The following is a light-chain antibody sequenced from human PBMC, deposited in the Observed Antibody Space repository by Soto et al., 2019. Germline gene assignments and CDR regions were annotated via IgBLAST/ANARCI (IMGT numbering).Light chain of an antibody. Sequence: QSVLTQPPSASGSPGQSVTISCTGTSSDVGGYKYVSWYQQHPGRAPKLMISEVSKRPSGVPDRFSGSKSGDTASLTVSGLQPEDEADYYCSSYAGSSNLGVFGGGTKLTVL. V-gene: IGLV2-8*01. CDR2: EVS. CDR3: SSYAGSSNLGV. J-gene: IGLJ2*01. CDR1: SSDVGGYKY.